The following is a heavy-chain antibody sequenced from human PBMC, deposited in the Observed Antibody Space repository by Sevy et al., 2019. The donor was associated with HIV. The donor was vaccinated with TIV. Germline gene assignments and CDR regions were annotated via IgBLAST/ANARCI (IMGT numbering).Heavy chain of an antibody. Sequence: GGSLRLSCAASGFTFSSYGMHWVRQAPGKGLEWVAVIWYDGSNKYYADSVKGRFTISRDNSKNTLYMQMNSLRAEDTAVSDCARDALTYYDILTGRNWFDPWGQGTLVTVSS. V-gene: IGHV3-33*01. D-gene: IGHD3-9*01. CDR3: ARDALTYYDILTGRNWFDP. J-gene: IGHJ5*02. CDR1: GFTFSSYG. CDR2: IWYDGSNK.